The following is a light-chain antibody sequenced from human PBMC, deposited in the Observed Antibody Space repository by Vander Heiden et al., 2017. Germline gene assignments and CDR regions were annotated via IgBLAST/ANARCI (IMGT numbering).Light chain of an antibody. CDR3: QGWDSSGDRVV. Sequence: YALTHPPSVPVAPGKTAEIISGGSNFGSNSVHCYVQKPGQAPVLVVYDDTYRPAGTPERISGSNSGGTATLTISRVEAGEEAAYYCQGWDSSGDRVVFGGGTKLTVL. CDR2: DDT. J-gene: IGLJ2*01. CDR1: NFGSNS. V-gene: IGLV3-21*03.